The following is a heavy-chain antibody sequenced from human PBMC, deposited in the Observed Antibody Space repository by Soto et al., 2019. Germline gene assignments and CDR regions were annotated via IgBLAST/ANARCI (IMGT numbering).Heavy chain of an antibody. Sequence: SVKVSCKASGGTFSSYTISWVRQAPGQGLEWMGRIIPILGIANYAQKFQGRVTITADKSTSTAYMELSSLRSEDTAVYYCARNYPQIISRDYYFDYWGQGTLVTVSS. V-gene: IGHV1-69*02. CDR1: GGTFSSYT. J-gene: IGHJ4*02. CDR3: ARNYPQIISRDYYFDY. CDR2: IIPILGIA. D-gene: IGHD3-10*01.